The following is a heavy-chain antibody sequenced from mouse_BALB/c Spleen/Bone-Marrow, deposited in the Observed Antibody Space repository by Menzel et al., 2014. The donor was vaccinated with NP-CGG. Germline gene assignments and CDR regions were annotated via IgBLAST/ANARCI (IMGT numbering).Heavy chain of an antibody. D-gene: IGHD1-1*01. CDR2: IFPVNADT. CDR3: AIFATGSFAY. J-gene: IGHJ3*01. Sequence: QVQLQQSGAELVRPGSSVKISCKASGYVFTDYWMNWLRQRPGQGLEWIGQIFPVNADTNYKANFKDKVTLTADKSSTTAYMQLNSLTSEDSAVYFCAIFATGSFAYWGQGTLVTVSA. CDR1: GYVFTDYW. V-gene: IGHV1-80*01.